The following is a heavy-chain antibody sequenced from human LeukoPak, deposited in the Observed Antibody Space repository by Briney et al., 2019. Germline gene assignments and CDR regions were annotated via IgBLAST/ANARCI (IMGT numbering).Heavy chain of an antibody. CDR2: ISPGGSTI. D-gene: IGHD2-2*01. J-gene: IGHJ4*02. CDR1: GFTFSDYY. Sequence: GGSLRLSCAASGFTFSDYYMSWIRQAPGTGLDWVSYISPGGSTINYADSVKGRFTISRDNAKNSLYLQMNSLRAEDTAVYYCARGGGYCSSTSCQGYFDYWGQGTLVTVSS. CDR3: ARGGGYCSSTSCQGYFDY. V-gene: IGHV3-11*04.